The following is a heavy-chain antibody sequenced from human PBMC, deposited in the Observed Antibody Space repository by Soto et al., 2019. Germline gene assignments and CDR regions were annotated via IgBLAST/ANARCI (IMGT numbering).Heavy chain of an antibody. CDR1: GATFINYQ. CDR3: ATTTVLATSRTPSGSFDI. CDR2: ISVYSGDT. Sequence: ASVKVSCKASGATFINYQISWVRRAPGLGLEWMGWISVYSGDTNFARKYQDRVTMATDTSTSTAYLELRGLRSDDSAIYYCATTTVLATSRTPSGSFDIWGQGTTVTVSS. J-gene: IGHJ3*02. V-gene: IGHV1-18*01. D-gene: IGHD5-12*01.